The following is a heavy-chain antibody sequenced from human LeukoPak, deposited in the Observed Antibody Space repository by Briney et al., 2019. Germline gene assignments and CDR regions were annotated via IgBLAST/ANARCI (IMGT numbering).Heavy chain of an antibody. CDR2: IYTSGST. D-gene: IGHD1-26*01. CDR3: ARGAAGSYHQFDY. J-gene: IGHJ4*02. CDR1: GGSISSYY. Sequence: SETLSLTSTVSGGSISSYYWSWIRQPAGRGLEWIGRIYTSGSTNYNPSLKSRVTMSLDTSKNQFSLRLSSVTAADTAFYYCARGAAGSYHQFDYWGQGALVTVSS. V-gene: IGHV4-4*07.